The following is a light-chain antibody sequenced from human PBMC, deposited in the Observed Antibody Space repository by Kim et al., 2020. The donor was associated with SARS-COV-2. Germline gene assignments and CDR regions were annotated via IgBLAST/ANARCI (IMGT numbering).Light chain of an antibody. CDR2: DAS. J-gene: IGKJ1*01. CDR3: QQRSNWPSWT. Sequence: SPGERATLSCRASQSVSSYLAWYQQKAGRAPRLLIYDASNRATGSPARFSGSGSGTDFSLTISSREPEEVAVYYCQQRSNWPSWTFGQGTKVDIK. CDR1: QSVSSY. V-gene: IGKV3-11*01.